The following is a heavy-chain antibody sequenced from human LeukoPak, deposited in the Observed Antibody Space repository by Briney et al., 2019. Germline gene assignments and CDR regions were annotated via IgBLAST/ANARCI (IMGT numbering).Heavy chain of an antibody. V-gene: IGHV1-24*01. CDR1: GYTLTELS. J-gene: IGHJ4*02. CDR3: ATGLSSGSPFDY. CDR2: FDPEDGET. D-gene: IGHD3-22*01. Sequence: GASVKVSCKVSGYTLTELSMHWVRQAPGKGLELMGGFDPEDGETIYAQKFQGRVTTTEDTSTDTSYMELSSLRSEDTAVYHCATGLSSGSPFDYWGQGTLVTVSS.